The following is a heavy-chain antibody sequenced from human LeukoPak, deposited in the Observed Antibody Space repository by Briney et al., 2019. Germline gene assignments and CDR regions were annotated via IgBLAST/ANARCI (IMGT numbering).Heavy chain of an antibody. J-gene: IGHJ5*02. CDR2: INSDGSST. D-gene: IGHD3-10*01. CDR1: GFTFSSYW. V-gene: IGHV3-74*01. Sequence: PGGSLRLSCAASGFTFSSYWMHWVRQAPGKGLVWVSRINSDGSSTSYADSVKGRFTISRDNAKNTLYLQMNSLRAEDTAVYYCARDADRGVWFGESLNWFDPWGQGTLVTVSS. CDR3: ARDADRGVWFGESLNWFDP.